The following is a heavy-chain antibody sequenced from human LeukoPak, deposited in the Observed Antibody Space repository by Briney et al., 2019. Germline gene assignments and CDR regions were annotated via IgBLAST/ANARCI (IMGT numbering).Heavy chain of an antibody. V-gene: IGHV4-39*01. Sequence: SETLSLTCTVSGGSISSSSYYWGWISQPPGKGLEWIGSIYYSGSTYYNPSLKSRVTISVDTSKNQFSLKLSSVTAADTAVYYCASSSGHAFDIWGQGTMVTVSS. J-gene: IGHJ3*02. CDR1: GGSISSSSYY. CDR3: ASSSGHAFDI. CDR2: IYYSGST.